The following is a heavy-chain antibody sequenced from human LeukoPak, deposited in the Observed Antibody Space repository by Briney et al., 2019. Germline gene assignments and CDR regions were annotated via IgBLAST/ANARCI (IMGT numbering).Heavy chain of an antibody. CDR2: ISATGSTT. CDR3: AKAKYYYDS. V-gene: IGHV3-23*01. Sequence: GGSLRLACAASGFTFSTYAMRWVRQAPGKGLESVSLISATGSTTYYAESVSRRFTISRDNSKNTLYLQMNSLSAEDTAVYYCAKAKYYYDSWGQGTLVTVSS. D-gene: IGHD3-22*01. J-gene: IGHJ4*02. CDR1: GFTFSTYA.